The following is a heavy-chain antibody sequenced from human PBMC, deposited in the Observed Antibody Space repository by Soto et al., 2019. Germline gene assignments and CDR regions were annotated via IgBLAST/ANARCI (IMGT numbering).Heavy chain of an antibody. CDR2: INHSGST. Sequence: QVQLQQWGAGLLKPSETLSLTCAVYGGSFSGYYWSWIRHPPGKGLERIGEINHSGSTNYNHSLKSRVTISVDTSKNQFSLKLSSVTAADTAVYYCARVDIVATVTIDYWGQGTLVTVSS. CDR3: ARVDIVATVTIDY. CDR1: GGSFSGYY. V-gene: IGHV4-34*01. D-gene: IGHD5-12*01. J-gene: IGHJ4*02.